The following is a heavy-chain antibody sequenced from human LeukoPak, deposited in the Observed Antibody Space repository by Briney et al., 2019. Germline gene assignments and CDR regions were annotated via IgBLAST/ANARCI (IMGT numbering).Heavy chain of an antibody. CDR2: ISAYNGNT. CDR3: ARSHSSSSGSFS. D-gene: IGHD6-6*01. Sequence: GASVKVSCKASGYTFTGYYMHWVRQAPGQGLEWMGWISAYNGNTNYAQKLQGRVTMTTDTSTSTAYMELRSLRSDDTAVYYCARSHSSSSGSFSWGQGTLVTVSS. CDR1: GYTFTGYY. J-gene: IGHJ5*02. V-gene: IGHV1-18*04.